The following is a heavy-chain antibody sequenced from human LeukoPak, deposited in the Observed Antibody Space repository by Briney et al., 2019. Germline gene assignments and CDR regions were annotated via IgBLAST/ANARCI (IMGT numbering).Heavy chain of an antibody. Sequence: GGSLRLSCAASGFTFSDYYMSWIRQAPGKGLEWVSYISSSGSSIYYADSVKGRFTISRDNSKNTLYLQMNSLRAEDTAVYYCARDLYRIVVVPHYFDYWGQGTLVTVSS. D-gene: IGHD3-22*01. J-gene: IGHJ4*02. CDR2: ISSSGSSI. CDR1: GFTFSDYY. CDR3: ARDLYRIVVVPHYFDY. V-gene: IGHV3-11*04.